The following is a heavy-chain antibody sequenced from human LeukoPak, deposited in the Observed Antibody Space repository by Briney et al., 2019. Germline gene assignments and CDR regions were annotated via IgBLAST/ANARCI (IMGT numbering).Heavy chain of an antibody. CDR1: GFTVSSNY. J-gene: IGHJ6*02. Sequence: PGGSLRLSCAASGFTVSSNYMSWVRQAPGKGLEWVSVIYSGGSTYYADSVKGRFTSSRDNSKNILYLQMNSLRAEDTAVYYCARDNMVRGVIIDYYYYGMDVWGQGTTVTVSS. D-gene: IGHD3-10*01. CDR2: IYSGGST. V-gene: IGHV3-53*01. CDR3: ARDNMVRGVIIDYYYYGMDV.